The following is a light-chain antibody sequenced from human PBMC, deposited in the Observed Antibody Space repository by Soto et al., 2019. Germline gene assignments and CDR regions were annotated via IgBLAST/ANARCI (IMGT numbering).Light chain of an antibody. V-gene: IGLV2-18*02. CDR1: NNDVGSYDY. CDR3: SSYTRSSTVV. J-gene: IGLJ1*01. Sequence: QSALIQPPSVSGSPGQSVTISCTGTNNDVGSYDYVSWYQQHPGTVPKPMIYNVNTQPSGVPDRFSGSRSGNTASMTISGLKVEDEYTYYCSSYTRSSTVVVGTATKVTVL. CDR2: NVN.